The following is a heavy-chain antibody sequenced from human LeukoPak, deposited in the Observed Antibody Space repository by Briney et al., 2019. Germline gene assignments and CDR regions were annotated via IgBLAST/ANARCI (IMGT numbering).Heavy chain of an antibody. CDR2: ISDSGGST. Sequence: GGSLRLSCAASGFTFSSYSMNWVRQAPGKGLEWVSAISDSGGSTFYADSVKGRSTISRDNSKNTPYLEMNSLRAEDTAVYYCARDRGFPDAFDIWGQGTMVTVSS. CDR3: ARDRGFPDAFDI. V-gene: IGHV3-23*01. CDR1: GFTFSSYS. J-gene: IGHJ3*02.